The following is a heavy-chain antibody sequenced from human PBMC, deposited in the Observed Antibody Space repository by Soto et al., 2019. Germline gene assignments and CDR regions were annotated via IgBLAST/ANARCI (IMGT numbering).Heavy chain of an antibody. V-gene: IGHV3-30*18. J-gene: IGHJ6*02. D-gene: IGHD4-4*01. Sequence: HPXGSLKLSCAASGVNFSSYNMHWVRQAPGKGLEWVALILHDGSNEYYADSVKGRFTISRDNSKNTLYLQMKSLRAEDTAVYYCAKSRDGYSFYFYYGMDVWGQGTTVTVSS. CDR2: ILHDGSNE. CDR1: GVNFSSYN. CDR3: AKSRDGYSFYFYYGMDV.